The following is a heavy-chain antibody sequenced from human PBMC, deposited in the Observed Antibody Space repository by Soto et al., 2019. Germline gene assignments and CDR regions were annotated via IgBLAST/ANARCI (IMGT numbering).Heavy chain of an antibody. V-gene: IGHV3-23*01. Sequence: GGSLRLSCAASGFTFSSYAMSWVRQAPGKGLEWVSAISGSGGSTYYADSVKGRFTISRDNSKNTLYLQMNSLRAEDTAVYYCANLRRVIIAEDYWGQGTLVTVSS. D-gene: IGHD6-13*01. CDR2: ISGSGGST. CDR1: GFTFSSYA. CDR3: ANLRRVIIAEDY. J-gene: IGHJ4*02.